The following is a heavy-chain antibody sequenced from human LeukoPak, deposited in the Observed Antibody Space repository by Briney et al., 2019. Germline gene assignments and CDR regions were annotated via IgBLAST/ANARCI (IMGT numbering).Heavy chain of an antibody. V-gene: IGHV4-59*08. J-gene: IGHJ4*02. CDR2: VYSSGYT. CDR3: ARLTRFVSGVLNPLDS. D-gene: IGHD3-3*01. Sequence: SETLSLTCTVSGGSIGNYCWSWIRQPPGKGQEWIGYVYSSGYTKHNPSLKSRVTISVDTSNNQFSLRLSSVTAADTAVYYCARLTRFVSGVLNPLDSWGQGTLVTVSS. CDR1: GGSIGNYC.